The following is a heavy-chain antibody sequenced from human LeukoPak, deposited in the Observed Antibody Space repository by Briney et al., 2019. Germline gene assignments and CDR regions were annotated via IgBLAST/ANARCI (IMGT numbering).Heavy chain of an antibody. CDR1: GFTFSSYW. V-gene: IGHV3-48*04. CDR3: ARDGPLEYSSSSGSDY. J-gene: IGHJ4*02. D-gene: IGHD6-6*01. Sequence: GGSLRLSCAASGFTFSSYWMYWVRQAPGKGLEWVSYISSSSSTIYYADSVKGRFTISRDNAKNSLYLQMNSLRAEDTAVYYCARDGPLEYSSSSGSDYWGQGTLVTVSS. CDR2: ISSSSSTI.